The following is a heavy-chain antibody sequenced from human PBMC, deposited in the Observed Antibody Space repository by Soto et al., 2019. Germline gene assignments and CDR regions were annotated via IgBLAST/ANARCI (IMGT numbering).Heavy chain of an antibody. CDR1: GFTFSADV. D-gene: IGHD6-13*01. CDR3: AKLTAA. CDR2: ITSSGGGK. J-gene: IGHJ4*02. V-gene: IGHV3-23*01. Sequence: GGSLRLSCAAAGFTFSADVMSWVRQAPGKGLEWVSSITSSGGGKYYADSVKGRFTVSSDNSNNKVYLQMNSLRDEDTAVYYCAKLTAAWGQGTLVTVSS.